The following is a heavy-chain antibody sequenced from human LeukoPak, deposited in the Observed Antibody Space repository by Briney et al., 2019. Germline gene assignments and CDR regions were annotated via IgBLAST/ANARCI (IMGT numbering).Heavy chain of an antibody. Sequence: ASVKVSWKASGYTFTDYYMHWVRQAPGQGLEWMGWINPNSGGTRYAQKFQGRVTMTRDTSISTAYMELSSLRSDDTAVYYCAATLVSVRYLDKWGQGTLVTVSS. J-gene: IGHJ4*02. D-gene: IGHD4/OR15-4a*01. CDR2: INPNSGGT. CDR3: AATLVSVRYLDK. CDR1: GYTFTDYY. V-gene: IGHV1-2*02.